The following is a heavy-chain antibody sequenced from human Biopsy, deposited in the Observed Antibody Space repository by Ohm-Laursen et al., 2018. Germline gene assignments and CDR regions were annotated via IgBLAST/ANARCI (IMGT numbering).Heavy chain of an antibody. J-gene: IGHJ6*02. Sequence: GTLSLTCVVSGDSVTKYYWSWIRQPPGKGLEWIGHIYYSVMTNYNPSLQSRVSIPVDTSRNQVSLTLSSVTAADTAVYYCARDSGILNYGNFKYYHYYGMDVWGQGTKVTVSS. CDR2: IYYSVMT. V-gene: IGHV4-59*02. CDR1: GDSVTKYY. CDR3: ARDSGILNYGNFKYYHYYGMDV. D-gene: IGHD4-11*01.